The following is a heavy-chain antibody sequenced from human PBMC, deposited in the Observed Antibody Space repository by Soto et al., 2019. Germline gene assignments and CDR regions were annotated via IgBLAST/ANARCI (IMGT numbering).Heavy chain of an antibody. CDR2: INHSGST. CDR1: GGSFSGYY. D-gene: IGHD2-15*01. Sequence: QVQLRQGGAGLLKPSETLSLTCVVYGGSFSGYYWSWIRQSPGKGLEWIGEINHSGSTNYNPSLTSRVIISVDTSKNQFSLKLSSVTAADTAVYYCARGPFTPIVVLAATRQNWFDPWGRGTLVTVS. V-gene: IGHV4-34*01. J-gene: IGHJ5*02. CDR3: ARGPFTPIVVLAATRQNWFDP.